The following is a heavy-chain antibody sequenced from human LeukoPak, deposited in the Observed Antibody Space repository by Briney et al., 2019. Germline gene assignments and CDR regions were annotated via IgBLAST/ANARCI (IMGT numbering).Heavy chain of an antibody. J-gene: IGHJ4*02. Sequence: GGSLRLSCVASGFTVSGHYMSWVRQAPGKGLEWVSAIYNDGSTYYAGSVKGRFTISRDNSENTLYFQMNSLRVEDTAVYYCARDRPDGGVGDFDHWGQGTLVTVSS. D-gene: IGHD3-16*01. V-gene: IGHV3-66*01. CDR1: GFTVSGHY. CDR2: IYNDGST. CDR3: ARDRPDGGVGDFDH.